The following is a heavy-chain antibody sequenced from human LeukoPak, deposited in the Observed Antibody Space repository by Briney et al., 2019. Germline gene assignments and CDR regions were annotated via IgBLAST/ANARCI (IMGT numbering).Heavy chain of an antibody. J-gene: IGHJ5*02. CDR2: KSYDGRKQ. Sequence: GGSLRLSCAASGFTFSSHGMHWVRQAPGKGLEWVAVKSYDGRKQYYADSVKGRFTISRDNSKNSLYLQMNSLRAEDTAVYYCARRPTDGGNSLWFDPWGQGTLVTVSS. CDR3: ARRPTDGGNSLWFDP. CDR1: GFTFSSHG. V-gene: IGHV3-30*03. D-gene: IGHD4-23*01.